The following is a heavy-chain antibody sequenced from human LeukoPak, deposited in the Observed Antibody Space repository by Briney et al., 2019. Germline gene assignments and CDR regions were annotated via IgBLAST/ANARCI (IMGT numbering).Heavy chain of an antibody. V-gene: IGHV1-2*02. CDR2: INPNSGGT. J-gene: IGHJ4*02. CDR1: GYTFTGYY. CDR3: ARGRTTVTTFLGSDY. Sequence: ASVKVSCKASGYTFTGYYMHWVRQAPGQGLEWMGWINPNSGGTNYAQKFQGRVTMTRDTSISTAYMELSRLRSDDTAVYYCARGRTTVTTFLGSDYWGQGTLVTVSS. D-gene: IGHD4-17*01.